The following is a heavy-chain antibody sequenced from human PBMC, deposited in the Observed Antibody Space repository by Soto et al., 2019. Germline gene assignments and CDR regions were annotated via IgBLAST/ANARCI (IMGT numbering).Heavy chain of an antibody. J-gene: IGHJ4*02. CDR2: IIPIFGTA. CDR1: GGTFSSYA. D-gene: IGHD6-13*01. Sequence: RASVKVSCKASGGTFSSYAISWVRQAPGQGLEWMGGIIPIFGTANYAQKFQGRVTITADESTSTAYMELSSLRSEDTAVYYCARARYSSSWYGGLGYWGQGTLVTVSS. V-gene: IGHV1-69*13. CDR3: ARARYSSSWYGGLGY.